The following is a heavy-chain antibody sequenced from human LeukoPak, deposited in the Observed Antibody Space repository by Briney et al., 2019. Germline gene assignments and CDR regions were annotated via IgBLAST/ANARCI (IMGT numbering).Heavy chain of an antibody. CDR3: ATAGKVYDYVWCY. Sequence: ATVKVSCKVSGYTLTELSMHWVRQARGKGLEWMGVFDPEDGGTIYAQKFQGRVTMTEDTSTDTAYMELSSLRSEDTAVYCCATAGKVYDYVWCYWGQGTLVTVSS. J-gene: IGHJ4*02. CDR2: FDPEDGGT. D-gene: IGHD3-16*01. CDR1: GYTLTELS. V-gene: IGHV1-24*01.